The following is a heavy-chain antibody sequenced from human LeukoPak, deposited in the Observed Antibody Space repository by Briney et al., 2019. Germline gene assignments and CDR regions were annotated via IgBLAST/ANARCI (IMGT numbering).Heavy chain of an antibody. V-gene: IGHV4-61*02. Sequence: SQTLSLTCTVSGGSISSGSYYWSWIRQPAGKGLKWIGRIYTSGSTNYNPSLKSRVTISVDTSKNQFSLKLSSVTAADTAVYYCARDKYDILTGYYYYYYYGMDVWGQGTTVTVSS. D-gene: IGHD3-9*01. CDR3: ARDKYDILTGYYYYYYYGMDV. CDR2: IYTSGST. CDR1: GGSISSGSYY. J-gene: IGHJ6*02.